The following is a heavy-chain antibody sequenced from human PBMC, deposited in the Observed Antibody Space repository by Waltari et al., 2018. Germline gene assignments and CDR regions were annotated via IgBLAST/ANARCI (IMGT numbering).Heavy chain of an antibody. CDR2: INHSGST. CDR1: GGSFSGYY. D-gene: IGHD6-6*01. V-gene: IGHV4-34*01. CDR3: VRGRTRYSSSPGY. Sequence: QVQLQQWGAGLLKPSETLSLTCAVYGGSFSGYYWSWIRQPPGKGLEWIGEINHSGSTNYNPSLKSRVTISVDTSKNQFSLKLSSVTAADTAVYYCVRGRTRYSSSPGYWGQGTLVTVSS. J-gene: IGHJ4*02.